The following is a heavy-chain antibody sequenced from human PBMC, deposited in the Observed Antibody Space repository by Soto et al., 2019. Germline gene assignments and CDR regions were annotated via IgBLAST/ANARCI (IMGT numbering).Heavy chain of an antibody. Sequence: GGSLRLSCAASGFTFSILAMGWVRQAPGKGLEWVSVIDYTGGTTYYTDSVKGRFIISRDNSKKILYLQMNSLRTEDTAIYYCAKDATRTSGWYYFDYWGRGALVTVSS. CDR3: AKDATRTSGWYYFDY. D-gene: IGHD6-19*01. CDR2: IDYTGGTT. V-gene: IGHV3-23*01. J-gene: IGHJ4*02. CDR1: GFTFSILA.